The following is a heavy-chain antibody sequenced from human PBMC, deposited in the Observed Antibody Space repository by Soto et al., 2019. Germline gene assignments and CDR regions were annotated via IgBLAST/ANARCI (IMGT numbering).Heavy chain of an antibody. V-gene: IGHV4-59*01. CDR3: AREGAPGLVGEINWFDP. J-gene: IGHJ5*02. D-gene: IGHD2-2*01. CDR1: GGSISSYY. Sequence: SETLSLTCTVSGGSISSYYWSWIRQPPGKGLEWIGYIYYSGSTNYNPSLKSRVTISVDTSKNQFSLKLSSVTAADTAVYYCAREGAPGLVGEINWFDPWGQGTLVTVSS. CDR2: IYYSGST.